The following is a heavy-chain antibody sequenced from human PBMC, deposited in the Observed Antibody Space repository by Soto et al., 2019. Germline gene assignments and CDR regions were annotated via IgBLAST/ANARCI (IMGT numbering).Heavy chain of an antibody. J-gene: IGHJ4*02. CDR2: ISGYNGDT. CDR1: GYTFNTYS. V-gene: IGHV1-18*01. Sequence: ASVKVSCKASGYTFNTYSISWVRQAPGQGLEWMGWISGYNGDTHYAQKFQGRVTMTTDTSTSTAYMELRSLRSDDTAMYYCVRPNFGALTHFDFWGQGTLVTVSS. D-gene: IGHD3-16*01. CDR3: VRPNFGALTHFDF.